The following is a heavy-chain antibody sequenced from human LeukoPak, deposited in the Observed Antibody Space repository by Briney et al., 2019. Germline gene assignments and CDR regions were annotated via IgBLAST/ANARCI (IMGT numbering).Heavy chain of an antibody. V-gene: IGHV4-4*02. J-gene: IGHJ4*02. Sequence: SETLSLTCAVSGGSISSSNWWSWVRQPPGKGLEWFGEIYQSGSTYYNPSLKSRLTISADKSKNHFSLTLSSVTAADTAVYYCARADGGNDNFDYWGQGTLVTVSS. CDR1: GGSISSSNW. D-gene: IGHD4-23*01. CDR3: ARADGGNDNFDY. CDR2: IYQSGST.